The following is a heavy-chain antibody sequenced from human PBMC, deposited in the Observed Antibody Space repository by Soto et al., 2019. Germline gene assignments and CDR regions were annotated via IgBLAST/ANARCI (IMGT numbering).Heavy chain of an antibody. V-gene: IGHV4-59*01. CDR3: ARSYRRYCSGGSCYSYYYYYMDV. D-gene: IGHD2-15*01. CDR2: IYYSGST. CDR1: GGSISSDY. Sequence: PSETLSLTCTVSGGSISSDYWSWIRQPPGKGLEWIGYIYYSGSTNYNPSLKSRVTISVDTSKNQFSLKLSSVTAADTAVYYCARSYRRYCSGGSCYSYYYYYMDVWGKGTTVTVSS. J-gene: IGHJ6*03.